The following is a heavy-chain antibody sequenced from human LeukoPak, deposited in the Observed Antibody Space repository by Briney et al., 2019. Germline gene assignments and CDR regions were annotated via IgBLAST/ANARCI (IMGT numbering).Heavy chain of an antibody. D-gene: IGHD2-15*01. J-gene: IGHJ5*02. Sequence: GASVKVSCKASGYTFTSYGISWVRQAPGQGLEWMGRIIPILGIANYAQKFQGRVTITADKSTSTAYMELNSLRAEDTAVYYCAREGRYCSGGSCYDWFDPWGQGTLVTVSS. CDR1: GYTFTSYG. CDR2: IIPILGIA. V-gene: IGHV1-69*04. CDR3: AREGRYCSGGSCYDWFDP.